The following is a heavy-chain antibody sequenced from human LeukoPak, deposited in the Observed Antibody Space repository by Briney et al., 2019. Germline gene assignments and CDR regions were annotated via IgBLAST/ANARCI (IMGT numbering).Heavy chain of an antibody. D-gene: IGHD1-26*01. CDR2: ISWNSGSI. J-gene: IGHJ4*02. CDR3: AKDKSGSYPTGLLDY. Sequence: KTGGSLRLSCAASGFTFGDYAMHWVRQAPGKGLEWVSGISWNSGSIDYADSVKGRFTISRGNAKNSLYLQMNSLRAEDTALYYCAKDKSGSYPTGLLDYWGQGTLVTVSS. V-gene: IGHV3-9*01. CDR1: GFTFGDYA.